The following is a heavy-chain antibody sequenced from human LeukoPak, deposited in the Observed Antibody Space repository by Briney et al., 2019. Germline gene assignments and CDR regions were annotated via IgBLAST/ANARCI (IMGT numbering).Heavy chain of an antibody. CDR2: ISGSGGST. Sequence: PGGSLRLSCAASGFTFSSYAMSWVRQAPGKGLEWVSAISGSGGSTYYADSVKSRFTISRDNSKNTLYLQMNSLRAEDTAVYYCAKVSIYYYDSSGYLDYWGQGTLVTVSS. CDR1: GFTFSSYA. V-gene: IGHV3-23*01. D-gene: IGHD3-22*01. CDR3: AKVSIYYYDSSGYLDY. J-gene: IGHJ4*02.